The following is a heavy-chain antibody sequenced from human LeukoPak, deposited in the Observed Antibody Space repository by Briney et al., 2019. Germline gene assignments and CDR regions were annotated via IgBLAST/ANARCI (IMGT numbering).Heavy chain of an antibody. CDR2: ISYDGSNK. J-gene: IGHJ4*02. Sequence: GGSLRLSCAAPGFTFSSYAMHWVRQAPGKGLEWVAVISYDGSNKYYADSVKGRFTISRDNSKNTLYLQMNSLRAEDTAVYYCARELGLSLRLLLGYWGQGTLVTVSS. D-gene: IGHD3-22*01. CDR3: ARELGLSLRLLLGY. CDR1: GFTFSSYA. V-gene: IGHV3-30-3*01.